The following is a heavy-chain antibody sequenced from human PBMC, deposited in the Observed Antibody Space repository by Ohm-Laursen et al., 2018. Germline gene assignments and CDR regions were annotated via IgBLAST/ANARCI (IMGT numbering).Heavy chain of an antibody. V-gene: IGHV4-59*01. Sequence: TLSLTCTVSGGSISSYYWSWIRQPPGKGLEWIGYIYYSGSTNYNPSLKSRVTISVDTSKNQFSLKLSSVTAADTAVYYCARDQTYYGMDVWGQGTTVTVSS. CDR3: ARDQTYYGMDV. CDR1: GGSISSYY. CDR2: IYYSGST. J-gene: IGHJ6*02.